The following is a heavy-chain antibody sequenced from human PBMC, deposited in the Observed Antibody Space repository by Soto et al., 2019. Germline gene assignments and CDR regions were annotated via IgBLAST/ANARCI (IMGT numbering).Heavy chain of an antibody. CDR3: ARDRPTSGSYYDAFDS. J-gene: IGHJ3*02. CDR1: GGTFSSYA. V-gene: IGHV1-69*13. CDR2: IIPIFGTA. Sequence: ASVKVSCKASGGTFSSYAISWVRQAPGQGLEWMGGIIPIFGTANYAQKFQGRVTITADESTSTAYMELSSLRSEDTAVYYCARDRPTSGSYYDAFDSWGQGTMVTVSS. D-gene: IGHD1-26*01.